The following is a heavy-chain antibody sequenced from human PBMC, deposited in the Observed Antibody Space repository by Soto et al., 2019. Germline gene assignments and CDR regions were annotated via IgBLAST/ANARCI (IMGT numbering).Heavy chain of an antibody. J-gene: IGHJ6*02. CDR1: GGTPSNSA. Sequence: QVQLVQSGAEVKKPGSSVRVSCKASGGTPSNSAFSWVRQAPGQGLEWMGGIIPVFGIVKYAQNLEGRVTITADESTKTAYMELSSLRYEDRAVYYCASGRIVVVCSRAYYGMDVWGQGTTVTVSS. CDR2: IIPVFGIV. D-gene: IGHD3-22*01. V-gene: IGHV1-69*01. CDR3: ASGRIVVVCSRAYYGMDV.